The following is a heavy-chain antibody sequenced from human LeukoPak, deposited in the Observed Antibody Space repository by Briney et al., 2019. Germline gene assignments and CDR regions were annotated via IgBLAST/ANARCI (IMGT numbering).Heavy chain of an antibody. CDR2: IYYTGST. CDR1: GGAISSLY. CDR3: ARHRAYSSSSPFDY. D-gene: IGHD6-6*01. V-gene: IGHV4-59*08. Sequence: SETLSLTCSVSGGAISSLYWSWIRQPPGKGLEWIGYIYYTGSTNYNPSLKSRVTMFVDMSKNQFSLRLSSVTAADTAVYYCARHRAYSSSSPFDYWGQGTLVTVSS. J-gene: IGHJ4*02.